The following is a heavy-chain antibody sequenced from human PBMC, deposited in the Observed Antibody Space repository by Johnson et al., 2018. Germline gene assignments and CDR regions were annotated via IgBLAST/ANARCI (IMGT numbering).Heavy chain of an antibody. CDR1: GGSISSHY. D-gene: IGHD1-26*01. CDR3: ARGGGAAYYYGMDV. V-gene: IGHV4-59*11. CDR2: IYYSGST. Sequence: QVQLQESGPGLVKPSETLSLTCTVSGGSISSHYWSWIRQPPGKGLEWIGYIYYSGSTNYNPSLKSRVTISVDTSKNQFSLKLSSVTAADTAVYYCARGGGAAYYYGMDVWGQGTTVTVAS. J-gene: IGHJ6*02.